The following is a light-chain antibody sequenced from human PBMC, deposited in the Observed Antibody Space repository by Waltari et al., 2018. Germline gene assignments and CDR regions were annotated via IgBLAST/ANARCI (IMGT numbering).Light chain of an antibody. CDR2: QDN. J-gene: IGLJ3*02. V-gene: IGLV3-1*01. CDR3: QAWDSSTAV. Sequence: SYELTQPPSVSVSPGQTASITCSGDKLGEKYACWYQQNPGQSPVLFISQDNKRPSGISERFSGSNSGNTATLTISGTQAMDEADYYCQAWDSSTAVFGGGTRLTVL. CDR1: KLGEKY.